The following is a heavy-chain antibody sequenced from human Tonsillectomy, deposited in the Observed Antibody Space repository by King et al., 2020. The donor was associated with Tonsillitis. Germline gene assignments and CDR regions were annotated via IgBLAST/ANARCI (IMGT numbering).Heavy chain of an antibody. CDR3: ARHSRLEYSFDY. J-gene: IGHJ4*02. CDR1: GGSISSSSYH. CDR2: IYYSGST. D-gene: IGHD6-6*01. Sequence: LQLQESGPGLVKPSETLSLTCTVSGGSISSSSYHWGWIRQPPGKGLEWIGTIYYSGSTYYNPSLKSRVTISVDTSKNQFSLKLSSVTAADTAVYYCARHSRLEYSFDYWGQGTLVTVSS. V-gene: IGHV4-39*07.